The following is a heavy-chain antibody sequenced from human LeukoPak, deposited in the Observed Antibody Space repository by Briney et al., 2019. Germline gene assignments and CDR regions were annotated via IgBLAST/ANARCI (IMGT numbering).Heavy chain of an antibody. CDR3: AGETYGSGNYHYYYYYMDV. J-gene: IGHJ6*03. CDR2: LSNSGIT. D-gene: IGHD3-10*01. CDR1: GGSISSLIYY. V-gene: IGHV4-39*07. Sequence: SETLSLTCSVSGGSISSLIYYWGWIRQPPGKGLEWIGTLSNSGITHHNPSLKSRVTISEDTSKNQFSLKLRSVTAADTAVYYCAGETYGSGNYHYYYYYMDVWGKGTTVTVSS.